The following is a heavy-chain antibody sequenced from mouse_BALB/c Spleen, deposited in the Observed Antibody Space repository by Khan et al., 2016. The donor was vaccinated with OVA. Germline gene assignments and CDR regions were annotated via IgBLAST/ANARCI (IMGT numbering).Heavy chain of an antibody. Sequence: QVQLKQSGAEVAKPWASVTMSCKASGYTFTAYCIHWVKQRPGPGLEWIGLIDPCTSSNEYNQKLQDKATLTTDKSSSTSYMQQSSPTAEYSAVYYYARRGLFGVFAYWGQGTLVTVAA. CDR3: ARRGLFGVFAY. J-gene: IGHJ3*01. V-gene: IGHV1-7*01. CDR1: GYTFTAYC. CDR2: IDPCTSSN. D-gene: IGHD1-1*02.